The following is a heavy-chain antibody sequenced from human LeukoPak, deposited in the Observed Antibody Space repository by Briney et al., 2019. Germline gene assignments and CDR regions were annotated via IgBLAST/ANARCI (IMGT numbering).Heavy chain of an antibody. D-gene: IGHD5-24*01. Sequence: SETLSLICSVSGGPISSYYWSWLRQPAGKGLEWIGRIYTSGCTNYNPPLKSRVTMSVDTSKNQFSLKLSSVTAADTAVYYCARDGVRRDGYNYGRGDAFDIWGQGTMVTVSS. J-gene: IGHJ3*02. CDR2: IYTSGCT. V-gene: IGHV4-4*07. CDR3: ARDGVRRDGYNYGRGDAFDI. CDR1: GGPISSYY.